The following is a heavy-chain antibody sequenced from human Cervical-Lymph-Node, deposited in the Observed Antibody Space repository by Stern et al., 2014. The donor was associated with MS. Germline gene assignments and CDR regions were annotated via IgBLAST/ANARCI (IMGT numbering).Heavy chain of an antibody. V-gene: IGHV4-30-4*01. CDR3: ARVVAAAKWNWFDP. CDR2: IGYRGST. D-gene: IGHD6-13*01. J-gene: IGHJ5*02. CDR1: GGSINSGDYY. Sequence: QVQLVESGPGLVKPSQTLSLTCTVSGGSINSGDYYWTWIRQPPGKGLEWIGYIGYRGSTDYNPSLKSRVTIPADTSKNQFSLKLRSATAADTAVYYCARVVAAAKWNWFDPWGQGTLVTVSS.